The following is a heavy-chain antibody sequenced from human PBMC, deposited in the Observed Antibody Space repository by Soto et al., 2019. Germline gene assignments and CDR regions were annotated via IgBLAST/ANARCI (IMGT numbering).Heavy chain of an antibody. CDR2: IYYSGST. J-gene: IGHJ5*02. D-gene: IGHD3-10*01. Sequence: QVQLQESGPGLVKPSQTLSLTCTVSGGSISSGDYYWSWIRQPPGKGLEWIGYIYYSGSTYYNPSLKSRVTISVDTSKNQFSLKLSSVTAADTAVYYCARVEDTMGRGYWFDTWGQGTLVTVSS. V-gene: IGHV4-30-4*01. CDR3: ARVEDTMGRGYWFDT. CDR1: GGSISSGDYY.